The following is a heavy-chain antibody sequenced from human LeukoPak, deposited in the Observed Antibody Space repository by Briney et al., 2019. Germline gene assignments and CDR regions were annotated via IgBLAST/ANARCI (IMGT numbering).Heavy chain of an antibody. Sequence: ASVKVSCKASGGTFSSYAISWVRQAPGQGLEWMGWMNPNSGNTGYAQKFQGRVTMTRNTSISTAYMELSSLRSEDTAVYYCARAKLGKYYFDYWGQGTLVTVSS. V-gene: IGHV1-8*02. J-gene: IGHJ4*02. CDR1: GGTFSSYA. CDR3: ARAKLGKYYFDY. CDR2: MNPNSGNT. D-gene: IGHD7-27*01.